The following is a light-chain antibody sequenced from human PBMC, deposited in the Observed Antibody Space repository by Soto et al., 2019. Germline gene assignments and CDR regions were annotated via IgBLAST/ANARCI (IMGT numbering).Light chain of an antibody. Sequence: AIQMTQSPSSLSASVGDRVIITCRASQAIRNDLGWYQQKPGKAPKLLIYTASTLQSGVPSRFSGSGSGADFTLTIRSLQPEDSATYYCLHDYSYPRTFGQGTRWIS. V-gene: IGKV1-6*01. CDR1: QAIRND. CDR2: TAS. CDR3: LHDYSYPRT. J-gene: IGKJ1*01.